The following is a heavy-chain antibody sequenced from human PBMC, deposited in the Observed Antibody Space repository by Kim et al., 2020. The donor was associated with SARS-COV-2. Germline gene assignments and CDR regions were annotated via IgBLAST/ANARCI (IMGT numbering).Heavy chain of an antibody. Sequence: GGSLRLSCAASGFTFSSYWMHWVRQAPGKGLVWVSRINSDGSSTSYADSVKGRFTISRDNAKNTLYLQMNSLRAEDTAVYYCARGGSSWYVLNIDRQGYYFDYWGQGTLVTVSS. J-gene: IGHJ4*02. CDR2: INSDGSST. D-gene: IGHD6-13*01. V-gene: IGHV3-74*01. CDR3: ARGGSSWYVLNIDRQGYYFDY. CDR1: GFTFSSYW.